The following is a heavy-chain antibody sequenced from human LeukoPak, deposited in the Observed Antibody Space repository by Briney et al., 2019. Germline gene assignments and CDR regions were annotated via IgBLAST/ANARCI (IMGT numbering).Heavy chain of an antibody. Sequence: GRSLRLSCAASGFTFSSYGMHWVRQAPGKWLEWVAVIWYDGSNKYYADSVKGRFTISRDNSKNTLYLQMNSLRAEDTAVYYCARDPMVRGVNALDYWGQGTLVTVSS. J-gene: IGHJ4*02. CDR3: ARDPMVRGVNALDY. V-gene: IGHV3-33*01. D-gene: IGHD3-10*01. CDR2: IWYDGSNK. CDR1: GFTFSSYG.